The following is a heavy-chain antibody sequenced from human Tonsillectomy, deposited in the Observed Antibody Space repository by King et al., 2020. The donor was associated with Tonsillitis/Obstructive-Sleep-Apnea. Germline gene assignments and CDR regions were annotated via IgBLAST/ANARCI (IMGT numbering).Heavy chain of an antibody. CDR1: GGSISSYY. D-gene: IGHD3-3*01. CDR2: IYYSGST. V-gene: IGHV4-59*01. Sequence: QLQESGPGLVKPSETLSLTCTVSGGSISSYYWSWIRQPPGKGLEWIGYIYYSGSTNYNPSLQSRVTISVDTSKNQFSLKLSSVTAADTAVYYCARVINHPYYDFWSGYYTGADYYYYYMDVWGKGTTVTVSS. J-gene: IGHJ6*03. CDR3: ARVINHPYYDFWSGYYTGADYYYYYMDV.